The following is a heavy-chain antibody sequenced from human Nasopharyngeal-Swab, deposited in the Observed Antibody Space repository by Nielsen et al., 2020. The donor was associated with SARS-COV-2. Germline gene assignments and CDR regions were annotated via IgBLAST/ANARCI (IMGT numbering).Heavy chain of an antibody. V-gene: IGHV4-59*01. CDR3: ARDSSSSWLDAFDI. CDR1: GGSISSYY. J-gene: IGHJ3*02. Sequence: SETLSLTCTVSGGSISSYYWSWIRQPPGKGLEWIGYLYYSGSTNYNPSLKSRVTISVDTSKNQFSLKLSSVTAADTAVYYCARDSSSSWLDAFDIWGQGTMVTVSS. CDR2: LYYSGST. D-gene: IGHD6-13*01.